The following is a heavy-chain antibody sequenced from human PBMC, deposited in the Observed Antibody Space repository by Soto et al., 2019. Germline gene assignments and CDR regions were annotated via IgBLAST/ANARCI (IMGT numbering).Heavy chain of an antibody. CDR3: AKGSYYDASSDYDTTGFYYNYFGLDV. D-gene: IGHD3-22*01. J-gene: IGHJ6*01. V-gene: IGHV1-69*13. Sequence: SVKVSCKASGGTFNNYAISWVRQAPGQGLEWVGGIIPNVDAANCAQKFQGRVTIAADESAGTAYMELSRLRSEDTAVYYCAKGSYYDASSDYDTTGFYYNYFGLDVWGQGTRVTVSS. CDR2: IIPNVDAA. CDR1: GGTFNNYA.